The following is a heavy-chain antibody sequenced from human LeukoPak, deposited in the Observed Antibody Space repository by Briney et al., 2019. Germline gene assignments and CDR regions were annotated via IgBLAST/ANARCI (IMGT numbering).Heavy chain of an antibody. J-gene: IGHJ3*02. V-gene: IGHV1-69*01. Sequence: SVKVSCKASGGTFSSYAISWVRQAPGQGLEWMGGIIPIFGTANYAQKFQGRVTITADESTSTAYMELSSLRSENTAVYYCARDLVDSGAFDIWGQGTMVTVSS. CDR3: ARDLVDSGAFDI. CDR2: IIPIFGTA. D-gene: IGHD5-18*01. CDR1: GGTFSSYA.